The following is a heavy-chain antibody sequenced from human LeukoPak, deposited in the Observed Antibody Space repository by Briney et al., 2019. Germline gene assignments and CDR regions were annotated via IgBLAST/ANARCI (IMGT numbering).Heavy chain of an antibody. CDR2: IYYSGST. J-gene: IGHJ4*02. D-gene: IGHD3-9*01. V-gene: IGHV4-59*01. CDR1: GGSISSYY. CDR3: ARCYYDILTGYYWGFDY. Sequence: SETLSLTCTVSGGSISSYYWSWIRQPPGKGLEWIGYIYYSGSTNYNPSLKSRVTISVDTSKNQFSLKLSSVTAADTAVYYCARCYYDILTGYYWGFDYWGQGTLVTVSS.